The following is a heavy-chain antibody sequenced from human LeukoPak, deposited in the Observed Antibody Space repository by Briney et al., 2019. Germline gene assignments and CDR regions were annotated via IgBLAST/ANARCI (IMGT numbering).Heavy chain of an antibody. V-gene: IGHV4-39*01. J-gene: IGHJ4*02. D-gene: IGHD5-12*01. Sequence: PSETLSLTCTVSGGSISSSSYYWGWIRQPPGKGLEWIGSIYYSGSTYYNPSLKGRVTISVDTSKNQFSLKLSSVTAADTAVYYCARYKVAYFDYWGQGTLVTVSS. CDR3: ARYKVAYFDY. CDR1: GGSISSSSYY. CDR2: IYYSGST.